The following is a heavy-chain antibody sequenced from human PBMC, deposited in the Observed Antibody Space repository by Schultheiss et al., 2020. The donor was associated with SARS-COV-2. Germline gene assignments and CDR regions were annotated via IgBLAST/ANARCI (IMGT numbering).Heavy chain of an antibody. Sequence: ASVKVSCKASGYTFTSYAMHWVRQAPGQRLEWMGWINAGNGNTNFAQRLQGRVTITRDTSASTAYMELSSLRSEDTAVYYCAADDIVAGDWGQGTPVTVSS. CDR3: AADDIVAGD. CDR2: INAGNGNT. V-gene: IGHV1-3*01. D-gene: IGHD6-13*01. J-gene: IGHJ4*02. CDR1: GYTFTSYA.